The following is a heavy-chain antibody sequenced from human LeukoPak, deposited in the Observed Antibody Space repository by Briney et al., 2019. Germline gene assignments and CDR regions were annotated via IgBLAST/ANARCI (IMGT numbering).Heavy chain of an antibody. D-gene: IGHD2-15*01. Sequence: GASVKVSCKASGYTFTSYAISWVRQAPGQGLEWMGWINPNSGGTNYAQKFQGRVTMTRDTSISTAYMELSRLRSDDTAVYYCARGLGGIVVVVAATLDDYWGQGTLVTVSS. CDR3: ARGLGGIVVVVAATLDDY. CDR2: INPNSGGT. V-gene: IGHV1-2*02. CDR1: GYTFTSYA. J-gene: IGHJ4*02.